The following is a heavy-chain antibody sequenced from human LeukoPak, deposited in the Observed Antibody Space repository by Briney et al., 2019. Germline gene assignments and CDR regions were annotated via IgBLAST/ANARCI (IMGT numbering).Heavy chain of an antibody. CDR2: INPSGGTT. D-gene: IGHD3-22*01. J-gene: IGHJ5*02. Sequence: ASVKVSFKASGYTFTNYYMHWVRQAPGQGLEWVGIINPSGGTTTYAQKFQGRVTMTRDMSTSTVYMELSSLRSEDTAVYYCARDNPDSYDSSGYSWFDPWGQGTLVTVSS. CDR3: ARDNPDSYDSSGYSWFDP. V-gene: IGHV1-46*01. CDR1: GYTFTNYY.